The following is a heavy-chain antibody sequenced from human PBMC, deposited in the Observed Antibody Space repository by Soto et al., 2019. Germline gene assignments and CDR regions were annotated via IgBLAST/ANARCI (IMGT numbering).Heavy chain of an antibody. CDR2: TNSDGTDS. CDR3: AKSLYYYDSSPLDH. CDR1: GFDFEDYA. Sequence: GGSLRLSCAAAGFDFEDYAMHWVRQVPGKGLEWVSLTNSDGTDSYYMDSVKGRFTISRDNAKSTLYLQMDRLRPEGTALYFCAKSLYYYDSSPLDHWGQGTLVTVPS. J-gene: IGHJ4*02. D-gene: IGHD3-22*01. V-gene: IGHV3-43D*04.